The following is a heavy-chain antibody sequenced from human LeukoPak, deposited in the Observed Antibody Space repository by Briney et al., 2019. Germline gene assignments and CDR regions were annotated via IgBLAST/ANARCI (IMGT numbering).Heavy chain of an antibody. V-gene: IGHV4-34*01. D-gene: IGHD1-26*01. CDR2: INHSGST. CDR1: GGSFSGYY. Sequence: SETLSLTCAVYGGSFSGYYWSWIRQPPGKGLEWIGEINHSGSTSYNPSLKSRVTISVDTSKNQFSLKLSSVTAADTAVYYCARDAIVGATNWFGPWGQGTLVTVSS. J-gene: IGHJ5*02. CDR3: ARDAIVGATNWFGP.